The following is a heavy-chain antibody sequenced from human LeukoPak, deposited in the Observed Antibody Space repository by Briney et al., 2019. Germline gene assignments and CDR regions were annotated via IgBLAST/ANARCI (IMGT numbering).Heavy chain of an antibody. Sequence: GGSLRLSCAASGFTFTSYAMSWVRQAPGKGLEWVSGISGGGGNTYYADSVKGRFTISRDDSKNTLYLQMNSLRAEDTAVYYCAPGRFLEWLSPPADYWGQGTLVTVSS. CDR3: APGRFLEWLSPPADY. D-gene: IGHD3-3*01. CDR1: GFTFTSYA. V-gene: IGHV3-23*01. J-gene: IGHJ4*02. CDR2: ISGGGGNT.